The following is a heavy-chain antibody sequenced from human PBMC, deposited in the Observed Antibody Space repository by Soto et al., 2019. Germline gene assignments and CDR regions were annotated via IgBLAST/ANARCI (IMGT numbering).Heavy chain of an antibody. D-gene: IGHD6-13*01. CDR2: ST. Sequence: ESGPTLVNPTQTLTLTCTVSGSSLTTRGMTLGWIRQPPGKAPEWLALSTQYSPSLQSRLTFTEDTSKNQVVLTMTNMDPVDTATYYCTLRQDTSRGPIYWGQGIMVTVYS. J-gene: IGHJ4*02. CDR3: TLRQDTSRGPIY. V-gene: IGHV2-5*01. CDR1: GSSLTTRGMT.